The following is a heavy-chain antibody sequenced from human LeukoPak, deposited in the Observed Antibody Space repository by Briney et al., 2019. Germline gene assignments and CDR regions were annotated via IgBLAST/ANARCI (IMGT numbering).Heavy chain of an antibody. J-gene: IGHJ4*02. CDR1: GFTFSSYG. Sequence: GGSLRLSCAASGFTFSSYGMHWVRQAPGKGLEWVAVISYDGSNKYYADSVKGRFTISRDNSKNTLYLQMNSLRAEDTAVYYCARVGYIDEGIDYWGQGTLVTVSS. D-gene: IGHD5-24*01. CDR3: ARVGYIDEGIDY. V-gene: IGHV3-30*03. CDR2: ISYDGSNK.